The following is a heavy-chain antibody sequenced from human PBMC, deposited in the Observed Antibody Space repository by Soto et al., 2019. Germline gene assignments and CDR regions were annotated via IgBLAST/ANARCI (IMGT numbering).Heavy chain of an antibody. CDR3: ARSAFGVVTQDAFDI. Sequence: EVQLVESGGGLVQPRGSLRLSCAASGFSFNSYSMNWVRQAPGKGLEWVSYISSGSMTIYYADSVKGRFTISREKPKNLLFLQMNSLRAEDTAVYYCARSAFGVVTQDAFDIWGQGTMVTVSS. CDR1: GFSFNSYS. J-gene: IGHJ3*02. CDR2: ISSGSMTI. V-gene: IGHV3-48*01. D-gene: IGHD3-3*01.